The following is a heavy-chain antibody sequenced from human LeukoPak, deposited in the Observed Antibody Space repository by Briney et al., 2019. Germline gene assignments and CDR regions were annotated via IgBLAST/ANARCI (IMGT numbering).Heavy chain of an antibody. D-gene: IGHD2-15*01. V-gene: IGHV1-2*02. Sequence: GASVKVSCKASGYTFTGYYMHWVRQAPGQGLEWMGWINPNSGGTNHAQKFQGRVTMTRDTSISTAYMELSRLRSDDTAVYYCARVVVAAKGFDPWGQGTLVTVSS. CDR1: GYTFTGYY. J-gene: IGHJ5*02. CDR2: INPNSGGT. CDR3: ARVVVAAKGFDP.